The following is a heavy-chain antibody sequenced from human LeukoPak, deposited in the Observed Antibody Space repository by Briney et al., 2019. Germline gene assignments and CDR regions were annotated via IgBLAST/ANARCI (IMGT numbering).Heavy chain of an antibody. CDR2: ISSSGSAI. J-gene: IGHJ4*02. CDR1: GFTFSSYE. D-gene: IGHD6-19*01. CDR3: ARGGSLGY. Sequence: GGSLRLSCAASGFTFSSYEMNWVRQAPGKGLEWVSKISSSGSAIYYADAVKGRFTISRDNAKSTLYLQMNSLRVEDTAVYYCARGGSLGYWGQGTLVTVSS. V-gene: IGHV3-48*03.